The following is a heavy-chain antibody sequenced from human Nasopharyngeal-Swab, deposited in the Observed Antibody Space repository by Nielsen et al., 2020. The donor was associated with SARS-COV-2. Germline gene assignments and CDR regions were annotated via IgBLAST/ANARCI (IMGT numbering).Heavy chain of an antibody. V-gene: IGHV1-18*01. CDR2: ISAYNGRT. D-gene: IGHD6-25*01. CDR3: ARDPRGPDY. J-gene: IGHJ4*02. Sequence: WVRQAPGQGLEWMGWISAYNGRTYYAQKFQGRVTMTTDKSTSTAYMDLRSLRSDDTAVYYCARDPRGPDYWGQGTLVTVSS.